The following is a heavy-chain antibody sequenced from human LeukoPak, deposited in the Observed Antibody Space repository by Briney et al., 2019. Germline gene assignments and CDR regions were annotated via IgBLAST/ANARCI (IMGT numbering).Heavy chain of an antibody. CDR3: ATGGTYWSTWTGH. Sequence: GGSLRLSCVASGFTFSNYWMHWVRQAPGKGLVWDSRIKFDGIETNYADSVTGRYTISRDNAKNTLYLQMTSLRAEDTALYYCATGGTYWSTWTGHWGQGTLVTVPS. D-gene: IGHD3-10*01. V-gene: IGHV3-74*01. CDR1: GFTFSNYW. J-gene: IGHJ4*02. CDR2: IKFDGIET.